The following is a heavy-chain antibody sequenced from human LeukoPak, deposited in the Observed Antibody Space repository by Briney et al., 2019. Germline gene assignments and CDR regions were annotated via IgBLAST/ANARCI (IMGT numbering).Heavy chain of an antibody. D-gene: IGHD1-14*01. V-gene: IGHV4-39*01. CDR3: ARHRRNLGLEPFDY. Sequence: SETLSLTCTVSGGSFSSSNYDWGWIRQPPGKGLEWIASIYYSGSTYYNPSLKSRVTISVDTSKNQFSLKLYSVTAADTAVYYCARHRRNLGLEPFDYWGQGTLVTVSS. CDR1: GGSFSSSNYD. CDR2: IYYSGST. J-gene: IGHJ4*02.